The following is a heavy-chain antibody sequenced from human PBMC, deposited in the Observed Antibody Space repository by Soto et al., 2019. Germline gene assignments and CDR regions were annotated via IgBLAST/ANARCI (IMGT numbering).Heavy chain of an antibody. V-gene: IGHV1-2*02. Sequence: ASVKVSCKASGYTFTGHHIHWVRQAPGQGLEWVGWINPNTGGTNYAQKFQGRVTMTRDTSISTAYMELSRLGSDDTAVYYCAISRYCTGGDCTTQSLYYFDYWGQGTVVTVSA. CDR2: INPNTGGT. CDR1: GYTFTGHH. CDR3: AISRYCTGGDCTTQSLYYFDY. D-gene: IGHD2-8*02. J-gene: IGHJ4*02.